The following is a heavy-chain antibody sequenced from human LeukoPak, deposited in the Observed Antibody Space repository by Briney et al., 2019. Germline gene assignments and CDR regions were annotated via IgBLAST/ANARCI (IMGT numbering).Heavy chain of an antibody. J-gene: IGHJ4*02. CDR2: INHSGST. CDR1: GGSFSGYY. CDR3: ARGLYCSGGSCYRNFDY. D-gene: IGHD2-15*01. V-gene: IGHV4-34*01. Sequence: SETLSLTCAVYGGSFSGYYWSWIRQPPGKGLEWIGEINHSGSTNYNPSLKSRVTISVDTSKNQFSLKLSSVTAADTAVYYCARGLYCSGGSCYRNFDYWGQGTLVTVSS.